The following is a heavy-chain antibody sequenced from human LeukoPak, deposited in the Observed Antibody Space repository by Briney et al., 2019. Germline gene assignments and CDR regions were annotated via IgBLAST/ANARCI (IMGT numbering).Heavy chain of an antibody. CDR3: ARNGYGGNWFDP. J-gene: IGHJ5*02. D-gene: IGHD5-12*01. Sequence: PSETLSLTCAVFGGSFSGYYWSWIRQSPGKGLEWIGEINHSGSTKYNPSLKSRVTISVDTSKNQFSLKLSSVTAADTAVYYCARNGYGGNWFDPWGQGTLVTVSS. V-gene: IGHV4-34*01. CDR2: INHSGST. CDR1: GGSFSGYY.